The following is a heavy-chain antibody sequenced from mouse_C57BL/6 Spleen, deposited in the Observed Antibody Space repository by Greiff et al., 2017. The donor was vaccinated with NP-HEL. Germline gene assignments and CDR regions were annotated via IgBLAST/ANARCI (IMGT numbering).Heavy chain of an antibody. CDR1: GYAFSSSW. D-gene: IGHD1-1*01. CDR3: ARGGVYYGSSYDYFDY. V-gene: IGHV1-82*01. Sequence: QVQLQQSGPELEKPGASVKISCKASGYAFSSSWMNWVKQRPGKGLEWIGRIYPGDGDTNYNGKFKGKATLTADKSSSTAYMQLSSLTSEDSAVYFCARGGVYYGSSYDYFDYWGQGTTLTVSS. J-gene: IGHJ2*01. CDR2: IYPGDGDT.